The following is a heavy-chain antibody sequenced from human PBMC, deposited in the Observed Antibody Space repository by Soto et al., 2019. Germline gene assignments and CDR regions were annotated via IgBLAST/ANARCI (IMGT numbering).Heavy chain of an antibody. Sequence: QITLKESGPTLVKPTQTLTLTCTFSGFSLSTTAEGVGWIRQPPGKALEWLALIYWDDAERYRPSLKSRLTITKDPSKNQVVLTMTNVDPVYTATYYCAHGSCSSADCYPNPYLDYWGQGILVTVSS. V-gene: IGHV2-5*02. CDR1: GFSLSTTAEG. CDR3: AHGSCSSADCYPNPYLDY. J-gene: IGHJ4*02. CDR2: IYWDDAE. D-gene: IGHD2-2*01.